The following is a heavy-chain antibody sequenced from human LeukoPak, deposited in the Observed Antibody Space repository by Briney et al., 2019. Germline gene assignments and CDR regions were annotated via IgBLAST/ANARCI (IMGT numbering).Heavy chain of an antibody. V-gene: IGHV3-30*18. D-gene: IGHD1-26*01. Sequence: PGGSLRLSCAASGFTFSSYGMHWVRQAPGKGLEWVAVISYDGSNKYYADSVKGRFTISRDNSKNTLYLQMNSLRAEDTAVYYCAKESYPGILYYLDCWGQGTLVTVSS. J-gene: IGHJ4*02. CDR2: ISYDGSNK. CDR1: GFTFSSYG. CDR3: AKESYPGILYYLDC.